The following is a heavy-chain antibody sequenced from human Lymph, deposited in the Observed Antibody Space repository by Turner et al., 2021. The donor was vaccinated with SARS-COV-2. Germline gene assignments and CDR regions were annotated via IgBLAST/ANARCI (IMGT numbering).Heavy chain of an antibody. J-gene: IGHJ4*02. Sequence: EVQVVESGGGLVKPGGSLRLSRAASGFTWTSWVRQAPRKGLGWVGRIKSKTDGGTTDYAAPVKGRFTISRDDSKNTLYLQMNSLKTEDTAVYYCTTDPGQLVPYFDYWGQGTLVTVSS. CDR1: GFTW. V-gene: IGHV3-15*01. CDR2: IKSKTDGGTT. CDR3: TTDPGQLVPYFDY. D-gene: IGHD6-6*01.